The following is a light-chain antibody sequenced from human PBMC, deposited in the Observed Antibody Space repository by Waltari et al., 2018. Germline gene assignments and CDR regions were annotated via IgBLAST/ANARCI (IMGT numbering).Light chain of an antibody. Sequence: IVMTQSPATLSASPGEGATLSCSASESIRNNLAWYQQKAGQAPRLLIFGASNRATGIPARFSGSGSGTEFALTISTLQSEDFAVYFCQHYNNQPLTFGGGTKVEIK. J-gene: IGKJ4*01. CDR2: GAS. CDR1: ESIRNN. CDR3: QHYNNQPLT. V-gene: IGKV3-15*01.